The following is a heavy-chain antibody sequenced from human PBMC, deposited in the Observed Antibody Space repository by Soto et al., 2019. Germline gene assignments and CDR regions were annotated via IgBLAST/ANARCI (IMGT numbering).Heavy chain of an antibody. D-gene: IGHD6-13*01. Sequence: PSQTLSLTCAISGDSVSSNSAAWNWIRQSPSRGLEWLGRTYYRSKWYNDYAVSVKSRITINPDTSKNQFSLQLNSVTPEDTAVYYCARVAVAGTTSNWYLDLWGRGPLVTVSS. CDR2: TYYRSKWYN. CDR1: GDSVSSNSAA. J-gene: IGHJ2*01. CDR3: ARVAVAGTTSNWYLDL. V-gene: IGHV6-1*01.